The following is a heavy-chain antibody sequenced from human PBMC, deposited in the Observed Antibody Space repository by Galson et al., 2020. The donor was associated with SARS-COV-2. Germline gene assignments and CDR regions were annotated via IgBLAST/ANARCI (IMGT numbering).Heavy chain of an antibody. CDR3: ARNYYDSSGYCLFDY. J-gene: IGHJ4*02. CDR1: GGTFSSYA. Sequence: SVKVSCKASGGTFSSYAISWVRQAPGQGLEWMGGIIPIFGTANYAQKFQGRVTITADESTSTAYMELSSLRSEDTAVYYCARNYYDSSGYCLFDYWGQGTLVTVSS. CDR2: IIPIFGTA. V-gene: IGHV1-69*13. D-gene: IGHD3-22*01.